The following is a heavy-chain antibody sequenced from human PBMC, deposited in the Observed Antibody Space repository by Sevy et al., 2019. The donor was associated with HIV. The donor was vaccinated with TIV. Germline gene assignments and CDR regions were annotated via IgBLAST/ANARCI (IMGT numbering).Heavy chain of an antibody. CDR1: GFTFSSYG. V-gene: IGHV3-33*01. J-gene: IGHJ6*02. CDR3: ARDGLELRSEYYYYGMDV. CDR2: IWYDGSNK. D-gene: IGHD1-7*01. Sequence: GESLKISCAASGFTFSSYGMHWVRQAPGKGLEWVAVIWYDGSNKYYAASVKGRFTISRDNSKNTLYLQMNSLRAEDTAVYYCARDGLELRSEYYYYGMDVWGQGTTVTVSS.